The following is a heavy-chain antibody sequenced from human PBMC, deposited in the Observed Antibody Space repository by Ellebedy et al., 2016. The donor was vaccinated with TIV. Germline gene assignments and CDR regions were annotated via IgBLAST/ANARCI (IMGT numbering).Heavy chain of an antibody. Sequence: GESLKISCTASGFTFSRRWMGWVRQAPGKGLVWLSEINSDESTTTYADSVKGRFTISSDNAKNTLYLQMNSLRAEDTAVYYCSSDLAHWGQGSLVTVSS. CDR2: INSDESTT. CDR1: GFTFSRRW. J-gene: IGHJ4*02. V-gene: IGHV3-74*03. CDR3: SSDLAH.